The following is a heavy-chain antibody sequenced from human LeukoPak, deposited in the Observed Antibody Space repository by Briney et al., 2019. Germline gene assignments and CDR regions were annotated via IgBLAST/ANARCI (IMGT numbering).Heavy chain of an antibody. Sequence: ASVKVSCKASGYTFTGYYMHWVRQAPGQGLEWMGWINPNGGGTNYAQKFQGRVTMTRDTSISTAYMELSRLRSGDTSVYYCARGAPMIVVVTLDYYGMDVWGQGTTVTVSS. CDR2: INPNGGGT. D-gene: IGHD3-22*01. CDR1: GYTFTGYY. V-gene: IGHV1-2*02. CDR3: ARGAPMIVVVTLDYYGMDV. J-gene: IGHJ6*02.